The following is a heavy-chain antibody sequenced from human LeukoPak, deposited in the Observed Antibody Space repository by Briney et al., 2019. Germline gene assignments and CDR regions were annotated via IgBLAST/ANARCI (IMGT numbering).Heavy chain of an antibody. CDR1: GGTFSSYT. Sequence: GASVKVSCKASGGTFSSYTISWVRQAPGQGLEWMGGIIPISGTANYAQKFQGRVTFTTDEPTSTAYMELTSLRSEDTAVYYCARGGTFYRRTLLNYFDYWGQGSLVTVSS. J-gene: IGHJ4*02. V-gene: IGHV1-69*05. CDR3: ARGGTFYRRTLLNYFDY. D-gene: IGHD1-14*01. CDR2: IIPISGTA.